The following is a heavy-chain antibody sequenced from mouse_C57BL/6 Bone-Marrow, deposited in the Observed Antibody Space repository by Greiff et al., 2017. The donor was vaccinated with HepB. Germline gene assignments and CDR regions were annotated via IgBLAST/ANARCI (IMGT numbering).Heavy chain of an antibody. V-gene: IGHV1-4*01. CDR3: ASGDYGSSYDFDY. CDR2: INPSSGYT. D-gene: IGHD1-1*01. Sequence: VQLQQSGAELARPGASVKMSCKASGYTFTSYTMHWVKQRPGQGLEWIGYINPSSGYTKYNQKFKDKATLTADKSSSTAYMRLSSLTSEDSAVYYCASGDYGSSYDFDYWGQGTTLTVSS. CDR1: GYTFTSYT. J-gene: IGHJ2*01.